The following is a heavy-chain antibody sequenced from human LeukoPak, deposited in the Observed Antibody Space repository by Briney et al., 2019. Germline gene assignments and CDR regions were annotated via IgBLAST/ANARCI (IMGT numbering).Heavy chain of an antibody. CDR1: GFTFTNYG. D-gene: IGHD2-2*01. J-gene: IGHJ4*02. CDR3: ARGGKTRYCSSTSCYADY. V-gene: IGHV3-48*04. CDR2: ISSSGSTI. Sequence: GGSLRLSCTTSGFTFTNYGINWVRQAPGKGLEWVSYISSSGSTIYYADSVKGRFTISRDNAKNSLYLQMNSLRAEDTAVYYCARGGKTRYCSSTSCYADYWGQGTLVTVSS.